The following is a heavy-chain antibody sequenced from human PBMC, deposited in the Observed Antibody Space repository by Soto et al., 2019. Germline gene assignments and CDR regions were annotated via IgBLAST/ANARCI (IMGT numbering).Heavy chain of an antibody. Sequence: GGSLRLSCAASGFTFSSYAMSWVRQAPGKGLEWVSAISGSGGSTYYADSVKGRFTISRDNSKNTLYLQMNSLRAEDTAVYYCAKETVYGDYGEIAEFDYWGQGTLVTVSS. J-gene: IGHJ4*02. V-gene: IGHV3-23*01. D-gene: IGHD4-17*01. CDR2: ISGSGGST. CDR3: AKETVYGDYGEIAEFDY. CDR1: GFTFSSYA.